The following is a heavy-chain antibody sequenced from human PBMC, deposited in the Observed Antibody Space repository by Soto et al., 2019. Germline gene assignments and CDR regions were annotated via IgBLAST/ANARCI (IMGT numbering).Heavy chain of an antibody. D-gene: IGHD3-10*01. Sequence: GGSLSLSCVASGCNFRDYPLHWVRQAPGKWLKWVAVISYDGNDKSYSDSVKGRFTISRDNSKSTVYLQMNSLRADDMAVYHCARDMRHDYASGRLDYLGQGTLVTVSS. CDR2: ISYDGNDK. J-gene: IGHJ4*02. CDR1: GCNFRDYP. V-gene: IGHV3-30-3*01. CDR3: ARDMRHDYASGRLDY.